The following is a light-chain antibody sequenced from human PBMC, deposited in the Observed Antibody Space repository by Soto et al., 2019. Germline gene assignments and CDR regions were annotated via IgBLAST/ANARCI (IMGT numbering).Light chain of an antibody. CDR2: NNN. Sequence: QSVLTQPPSASGTPGQRVTISCSGSSSNIGSNTVNWYQQLPGTAPKLLIHNNNQRPSGVPDRFSGSKSGTSASLAISGLQSEDEDDYYCAAWDDSLNGWVFGGGTKLTVL. CDR3: AAWDDSLNGWV. V-gene: IGLV1-44*01. J-gene: IGLJ3*02. CDR1: SSNIGSNT.